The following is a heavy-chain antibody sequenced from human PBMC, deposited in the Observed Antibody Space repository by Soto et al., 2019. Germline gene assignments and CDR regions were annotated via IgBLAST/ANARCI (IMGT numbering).Heavy chain of an antibody. Sequence: EVQLVESGGGLVQPGGSLRLSCAASGFTVGPSYMSWVRQAPGKGLEWVSVIYSGGVAYYADSVKDRFTLSRDNSKNTLYLQINSLRVEDTAVYYCARHLITPMMEVAFYYGMDVWGQGTTVTVSS. D-gene: IGHD3-22*01. V-gene: IGHV3-66*04. CDR2: IYSGGVA. J-gene: IGHJ6*02. CDR1: GFTVGPSY. CDR3: ARHLITPMMEVAFYYGMDV.